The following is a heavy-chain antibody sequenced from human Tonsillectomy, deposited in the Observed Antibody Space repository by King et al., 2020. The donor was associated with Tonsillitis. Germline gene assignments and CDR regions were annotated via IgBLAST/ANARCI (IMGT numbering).Heavy chain of an antibody. V-gene: IGHV3-7*01. Sequence: VQLVESGGGLVQPGGSLRLSCAASGFTFSSYWMSWVRQAPGKGLEGVANIKQDGSEKYYVDSVKGRFTISRDNAKNSLYLQMNSLRAEDTAVYYCARLRGLRFLEWLHYFDYWGQGPLVTVSS. CDR3: ARLRGLRFLEWLHYFDY. CDR2: IKQDGSEK. CDR1: GFTFSSYW. D-gene: IGHD3-3*01. J-gene: IGHJ4*02.